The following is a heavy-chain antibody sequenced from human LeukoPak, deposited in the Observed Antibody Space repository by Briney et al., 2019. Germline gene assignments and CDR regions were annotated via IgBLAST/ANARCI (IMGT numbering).Heavy chain of an antibody. Sequence: PSETLSLTCSVSGYSISSDYWGWIRQPPGKGLEWIGSMYHSGTTYYNPSLKSRVTISVDTSKNQFSLKLSSVTAADTAVYYCAREALRRDGYNFDYWGQGTLVTVSS. J-gene: IGHJ4*02. CDR3: AREALRRDGYNFDY. V-gene: IGHV4-38-2*02. CDR1: GYSISSDY. CDR2: MYHSGTT. D-gene: IGHD5-24*01.